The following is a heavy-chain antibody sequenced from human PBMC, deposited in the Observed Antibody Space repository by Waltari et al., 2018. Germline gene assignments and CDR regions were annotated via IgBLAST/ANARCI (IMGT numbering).Heavy chain of an antibody. CDR2: LNPDSGKT. CDR3: ARGTRASRASYWLDP. J-gene: IGHJ5*02. CDR1: GNTLPKYD. Sequence: VLLVQSGPEVKKPGASVKVSCKASGNTLPKYDITWMRQATGHGLEWLGWLNPDSGKTGFAQNFQGRVTITRDTSIATVYMELSDLRSEDTAVYYCARGTRASRASYWLDPWGQGTLVTVSS. D-gene: IGHD2-21*01. V-gene: IGHV1-8*03.